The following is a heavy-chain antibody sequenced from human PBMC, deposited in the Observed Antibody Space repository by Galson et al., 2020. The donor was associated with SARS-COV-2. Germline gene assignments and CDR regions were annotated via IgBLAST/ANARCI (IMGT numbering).Heavy chain of an antibody. V-gene: IGHV3-48*03. CDR3: ARAAYCGGDCAGPDY. CDR1: GFTFSSYE. Sequence: GESPKISCAASGFTFSSYEMNWVRQAPGKGLEWVSYISSSGSTIYYADSVKGRFTISRDNAKNSLYLQMNSLRAEDTAVYYCARAAYCGGDCAGPDYWGQGTLVTVSS. J-gene: IGHJ4*02. CDR2: ISSSGSTI. D-gene: IGHD2-21*02.